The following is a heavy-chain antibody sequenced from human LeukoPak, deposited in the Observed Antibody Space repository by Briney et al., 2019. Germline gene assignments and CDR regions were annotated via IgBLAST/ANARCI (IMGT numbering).Heavy chain of an antibody. J-gene: IGHJ4*02. CDR3: ARGEYYDILTGYYYNWNDAIDTDY. CDR2: IWYDGSNK. D-gene: IGHD3-9*01. CDR1: GFTFSSYG. V-gene: IGHV3-33*01. Sequence: AGGSLRLSCAASGFTFSSYGMHWVRQAPGKGLEWVAVIWYDGSNKYYADSVKGRFTISRDNSKNTLYLQMNSLRAEDTAVYYCARGEYYDILTGYYYNWNDAIDTDYWGQGTLVTVSS.